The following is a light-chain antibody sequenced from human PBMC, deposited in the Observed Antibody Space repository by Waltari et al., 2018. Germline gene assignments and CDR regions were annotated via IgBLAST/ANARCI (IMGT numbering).Light chain of an antibody. CDR1: QSISSW. V-gene: IGKV1-5*03. CDR3: QQYNTDFRT. CDR2: KAS. J-gene: IGKJ1*01. Sequence: DIQMTQSPSTLSASVGDRVTITCRASQSISSWLAWYQQKPGKAPKLLIYKASTLENGGPSRFSGSGSGTEFTLTISSLQPDDFATYYCQQYNTDFRTFGQGTKVEIK.